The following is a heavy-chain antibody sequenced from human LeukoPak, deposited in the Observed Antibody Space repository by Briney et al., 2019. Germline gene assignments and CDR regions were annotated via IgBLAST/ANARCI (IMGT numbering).Heavy chain of an antibody. CDR1: GGSISSSSYY. J-gene: IGHJ4*02. CDR3: ARQKHGYCSGGSCYSDYFDY. Sequence: PSETLSLTCTVSGGSISSSSYYWGWIRQPPGKGLEWIGSIYYSGSTYYNPSLKSRVTISVDTSKNQFSLKLSSVTAADTAVYYCARQKHGYCSGGSCYSDYFDYWGQRTLVTVSS. CDR2: IYYSGST. D-gene: IGHD2-15*01. V-gene: IGHV4-39*01.